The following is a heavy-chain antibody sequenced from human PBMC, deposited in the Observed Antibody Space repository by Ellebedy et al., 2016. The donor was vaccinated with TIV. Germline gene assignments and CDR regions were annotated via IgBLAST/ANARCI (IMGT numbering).Heavy chain of an antibody. CDR2: ISNSGSTI. D-gene: IGHD2-2*01. CDR3: ARDARFIDQQHNWFDP. CDR1: GFTFSDYY. J-gene: IGHJ5*02. Sequence: GGSLRLSCAASGFTFSDYYMIWIRQAPGKGLEWVSYISNSGSTIYYADSVKGRFTISRDNAKNSLSLLMNSLRAADTAVYYCARDARFIDQQHNWFDPWGQGTLVTVSS. V-gene: IGHV3-11*01.